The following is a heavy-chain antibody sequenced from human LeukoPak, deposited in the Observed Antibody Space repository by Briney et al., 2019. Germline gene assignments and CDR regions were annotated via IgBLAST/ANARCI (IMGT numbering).Heavy chain of an antibody. CDR3: ARSLGNPDADY. Sequence: PGGSLRLSCAASGFTFSSYWMSWVRQAPGEGLEWLANINPDGGDKNYVDSVKGRFTISRDNAKNSMYLQMNSLRDEDTAVYYCARSLGNPDADYWGQGTLVTVSS. CDR2: INPDGGDK. D-gene: IGHD3-10*01. J-gene: IGHJ4*02. V-gene: IGHV3-7*01. CDR1: GFTFSSYW.